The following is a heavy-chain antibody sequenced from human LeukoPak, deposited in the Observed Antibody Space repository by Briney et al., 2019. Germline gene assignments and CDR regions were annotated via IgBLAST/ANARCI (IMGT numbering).Heavy chain of an antibody. CDR2: ISSSGSTI. CDR1: GFTFSDYY. Sequence: GGSLRLSCAAPGFTFSDYYMSWIRQAPGKGLEWVSYISSSGSTIYYADSVKGRFTISRDNAKNSLYLQMSSLRAEDTAVYYCARLGVAGKADYWGQGTLVTVSS. J-gene: IGHJ4*02. CDR3: ARLGVAGKADY. D-gene: IGHD6-19*01. V-gene: IGHV3-11*01.